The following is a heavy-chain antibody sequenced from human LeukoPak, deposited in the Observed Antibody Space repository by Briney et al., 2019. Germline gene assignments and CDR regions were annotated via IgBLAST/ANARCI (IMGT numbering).Heavy chain of an antibody. V-gene: IGHV3-23*01. CDR1: GFTFSSYW. J-gene: IGHJ5*02. Sequence: PGGSLRLSCAASGFTFSSYWMGWVRQAPGKGLEWVSAISGSGGSTYYADSVKGRFTISRDNSKNTLYLQMNSLRAEDTAVYYCAKGSGVTGRPRWFDPWGQGTLVTVSS. D-gene: IGHD2-21*02. CDR2: ISGSGGST. CDR3: AKGSGVTGRPRWFDP.